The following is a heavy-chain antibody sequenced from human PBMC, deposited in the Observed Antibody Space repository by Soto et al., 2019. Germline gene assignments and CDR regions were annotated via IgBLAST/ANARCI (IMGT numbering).Heavy chain of an antibody. D-gene: IGHD1-1*01. CDR1: GYTFTSYA. V-gene: IGHV1-69*13. J-gene: IGHJ5*02. Sequence: GASVKVSCKASGYTFTSYAISWVRQAPGQGLEWMGGIIPIFGTANYAQKLQGRVTITADESTSTAYMELSSLRSEDMAVYYCARDRSRTGTTQKKYNWFDPWGQGTLVTVSS. CDR2: IIPIFGTA. CDR3: ARDRSRTGTTQKKYNWFDP.